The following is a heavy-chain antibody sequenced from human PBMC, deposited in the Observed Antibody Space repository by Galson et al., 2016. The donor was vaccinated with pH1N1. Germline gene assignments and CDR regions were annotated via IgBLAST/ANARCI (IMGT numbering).Heavy chain of an antibody. V-gene: IGHV1-2*06. CDR3: AKASDLSAYDLDYFDY. CDR1: GYTLTSFY. D-gene: IGHD5-12*01. Sequence: SVKVSCKAPGYTLTSFYIHWVRQAPGQGLEWMGRINPNRGDSNFAQKFQGRVAMTSDTSISTAYMELSSLRSDDTAFYYCAKASDLSAYDLDYFDYWGQGTLVTVSS. J-gene: IGHJ4*02. CDR2: INPNRGDS.